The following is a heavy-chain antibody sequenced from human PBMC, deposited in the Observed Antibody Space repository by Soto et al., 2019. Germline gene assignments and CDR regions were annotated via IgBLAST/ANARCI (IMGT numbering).Heavy chain of an antibody. CDR3: ARWYGGNSGGAGTFDY. CDR2: INHSGST. V-gene: IGHV4-34*01. D-gene: IGHD2-21*02. CDR1: GGSFSGYY. Sequence: QVQLQQWGAGLLKPSETLSLTCAVYGGSFSGYYWSWIRQPPGKGLEWSGEINHSGSTNYNPSLKSRVTISVDTSKNQFSLKLSSVTAADTAVYYCARWYGGNSGGAGTFDYWGQGTLVTVSS. J-gene: IGHJ4*02.